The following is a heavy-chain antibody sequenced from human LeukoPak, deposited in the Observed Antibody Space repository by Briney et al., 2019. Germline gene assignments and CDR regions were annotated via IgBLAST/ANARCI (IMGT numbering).Heavy chain of an antibody. CDR1: GFTFSSYS. V-gene: IGHV3-48*02. D-gene: IGHD4-17*01. Sequence: QPGGSLRLSCAASGFTFSSYSMNWVRQAPGKGLEWVSYISSSGSTIYYADSVKGRFTISRDNAKNSLYLQMNSLRDEDTAVYYCARVNGAYGQGTGFDYWGQGTLVTVSS. CDR3: ARVNGAYGQGTGFDY. CDR2: ISSSGSTI. J-gene: IGHJ4*02.